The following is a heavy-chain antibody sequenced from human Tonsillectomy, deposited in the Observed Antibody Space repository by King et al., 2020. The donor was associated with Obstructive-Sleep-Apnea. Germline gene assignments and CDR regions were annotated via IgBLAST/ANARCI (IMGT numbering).Heavy chain of an antibody. CDR3: ARDRMVRGIISSTSYNFYYYAMDV. D-gene: IGHD3-10*01. Sequence: EVQLVESGGGLVQPGGSLRLTCAASGFPFSRFWMSWVRQPPGKGLEWVANVKEDGSEKYYVDSVKGRFTISRDNVQNSLYLQMNSLRAEDTAVYYCARDRMVRGIISSTSYNFYYYAMDVWGQGTTVTVSS. J-gene: IGHJ6*02. CDR2: VKEDGSEK. V-gene: IGHV3-7*03. CDR1: GFPFSRFW.